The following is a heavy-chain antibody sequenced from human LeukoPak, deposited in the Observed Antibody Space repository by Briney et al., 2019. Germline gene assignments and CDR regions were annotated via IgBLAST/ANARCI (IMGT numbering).Heavy chain of an antibody. D-gene: IGHD1-26*01. CDR2: ISGSGGST. CDR1: GFIFSNYA. V-gene: IGHV3-23*01. Sequence: PGGSLRLSCAASGFIFSNYAMSWVRQAPGKGLEWVSDISGSGGSTNYADSLKGRFTISRDNSKNTLYLQMNSLRAEDTAVYYCAKGRSGSYSPTWDYWGQGTLVTVSS. CDR3: AKGRSGSYSPTWDY. J-gene: IGHJ4*02.